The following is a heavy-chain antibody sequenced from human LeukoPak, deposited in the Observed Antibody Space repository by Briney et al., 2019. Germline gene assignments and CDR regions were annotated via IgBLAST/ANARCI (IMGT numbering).Heavy chain of an antibody. V-gene: IGHV1-46*01. D-gene: IGHD6-13*01. Sequence: ASVKVSCKAFGYTFTSNYMHWVRQAPGQGPEWMGVISPSGGSTTYAQKFQGRVNLTRDMSTSTDYLELSSLRSEDAAVYYCARGVAPSIAAAGTILSFDYWGQGTLVTVSS. CDR1: GYTFTSNY. J-gene: IGHJ4*02. CDR2: ISPSGGST. CDR3: ARGVAPSIAAAGTILSFDY.